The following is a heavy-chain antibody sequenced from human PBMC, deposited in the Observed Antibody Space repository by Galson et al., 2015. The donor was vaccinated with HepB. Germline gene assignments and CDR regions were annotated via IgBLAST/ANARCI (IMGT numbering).Heavy chain of an antibody. J-gene: IGHJ4*02. D-gene: IGHD3-22*01. CDR1: GFTFSSYA. V-gene: IGHV3-23*01. CDR2: VSGSGGST. Sequence: SLRLSCAASGFTFSSYAMSWVRQAPGKGLEWVSVVSGSGGSTSNADSVKGRFTISRDNSKNTLYLQMNSLRAEDTAVYYCAKYDTSGYYYGSFDYWGQGTLVTVSS. CDR3: AKYDTSGYYYGSFDY.